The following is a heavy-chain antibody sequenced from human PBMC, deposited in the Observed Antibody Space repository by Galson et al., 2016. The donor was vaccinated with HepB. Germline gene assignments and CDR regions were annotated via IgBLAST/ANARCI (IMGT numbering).Heavy chain of an antibody. Sequence: SLRLSCAASGFSISIYSMNWVRQAPGKGLEWVAAIRCSGTDTSYTDSVKGRFTISRDNSKNTLYLQMNSLRAEDAAVYYCAKISLAGYNSGWGGSFDIWGRGTMVTVSS. V-gene: IGHV3-23*01. CDR2: IRCSGTDT. D-gene: IGHD6-19*01. J-gene: IGHJ3*02. CDR1: GFSISIYS. CDR3: AKISLAGYNSGWGGSFDI.